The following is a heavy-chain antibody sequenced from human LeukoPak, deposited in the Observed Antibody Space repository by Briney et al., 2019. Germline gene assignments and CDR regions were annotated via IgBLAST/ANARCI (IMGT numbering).Heavy chain of an antibody. CDR3: ARDQGSSSEV. V-gene: IGHV3-66*01. J-gene: IGHJ4*02. CDR2: IYSGGST. CDR1: GLTVSSNY. D-gene: IGHD6-6*01. Sequence: GGSRSLSCAASGLTVSSNYMSWVRQAPGKGLEWVSVIYSGGSTYYADSVKGRFTISRDNSKNTLYLQMNSLRAEDTAVYYGARDQGSSSEVWGQGTLVSVSS.